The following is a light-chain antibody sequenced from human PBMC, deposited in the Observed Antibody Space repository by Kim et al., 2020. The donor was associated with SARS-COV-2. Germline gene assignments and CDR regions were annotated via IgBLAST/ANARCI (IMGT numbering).Light chain of an antibody. CDR3: QQYYSYSPYT. Sequence: DVQMTQSPSTLSASVGDRVTITCRASQTIGNWLAWYQQRPGKAPKVLISKASTLESGVPSRFSGSGYGTEFALTISDLQPDDFATYYCQQYYSYSPYTFGQGTKLEI. J-gene: IGKJ2*01. CDR1: QTIGNW. CDR2: KAS. V-gene: IGKV1-5*03.